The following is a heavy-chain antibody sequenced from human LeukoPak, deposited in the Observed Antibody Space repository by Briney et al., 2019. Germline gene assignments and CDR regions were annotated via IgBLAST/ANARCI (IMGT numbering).Heavy chain of an antibody. J-gene: IGHJ4*02. Sequence: SETLSLTCTVSGGSISSYYWSWLRQPPGKGLEWVGYIYYSGSTNYNPSLKRRVTISVDTSKNQFSLKLSSVTAADPAVYYCARGRKARATDILTGYYSPYYFDYWGQGTLVTVSS. CDR1: GGSISSYY. CDR3: ARGRKARATDILTGYYSPYYFDY. D-gene: IGHD3-9*01. CDR2: IYYSGST. V-gene: IGHV4-59*08.